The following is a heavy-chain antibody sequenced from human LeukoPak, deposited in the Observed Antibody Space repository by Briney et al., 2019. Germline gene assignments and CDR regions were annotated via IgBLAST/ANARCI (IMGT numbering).Heavy chain of an antibody. CDR1: GLTFDDYG. V-gene: IGHV3-20*04. CDR2: INWNGGST. CDR3: AQMGYCSSTSCYTGFDY. J-gene: IGHJ4*02. Sequence: GGSLRLSCAASGLTFDDYGMSWVRQAPGKGLERVSGINWNGGSTGYADSVKGRFTISRDNAKNSLYLQMNSLRAEDTALYYCAQMGYCSSTSCYTGFDYWGQGTLVTVSS. D-gene: IGHD2-2*02.